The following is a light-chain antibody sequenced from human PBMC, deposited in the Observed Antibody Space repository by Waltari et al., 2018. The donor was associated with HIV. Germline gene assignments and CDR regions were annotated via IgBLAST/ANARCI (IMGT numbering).Light chain of an antibody. J-gene: IGLJ2*01. CDR3: SSYSSVKNFVV. V-gene: IGLV2-14*03. CDR2: DVI. CDR1: SSDIGGSNY. Sequence: QSALTQPASVSGSPGQSITISCTGSSSDIGGSNYVSWYQQFPGKAPKLLICDVIRRPSGVSGGFSGSKSGNTASLTISGLQAEDEAGYFCSSYSSVKNFVVFGGGTKVTVL.